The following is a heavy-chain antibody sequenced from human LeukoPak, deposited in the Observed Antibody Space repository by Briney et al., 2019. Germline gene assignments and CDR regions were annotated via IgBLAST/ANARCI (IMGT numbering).Heavy chain of an antibody. D-gene: IGHD3-22*01. V-gene: IGHV1-46*01. CDR3: ARDSSGYYFDY. J-gene: IGHJ4*02. Sequence: AAVKVSCKASGYTFTSYYMHWVRQAPGQGLEWMGIINPSGGSTSYAQKFQGRVTMTRDMSTSTVYMELSSLRSKDTAVYYCARDSSGYYFDYWGQGTLVTVSS. CDR2: INPSGGST. CDR1: GYTFTSYY.